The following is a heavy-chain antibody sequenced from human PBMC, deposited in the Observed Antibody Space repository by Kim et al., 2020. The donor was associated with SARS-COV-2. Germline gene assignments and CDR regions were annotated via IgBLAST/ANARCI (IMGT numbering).Heavy chain of an antibody. Sequence: SETLSLTCAVYGGSFSGYYWSWIRQPPGKGLEWIGEINHSGSTNYNPSLKSRVTITVDTTKNQFSLKLSTVTAADTAVYYCARARGAARPVYYFDHWGQG. J-gene: IGHJ4*02. CDR2: INHSGST. CDR3: ARARGAARPVYYFDH. CDR1: GGSFSGYY. V-gene: IGHV4-34*01. D-gene: IGHD6-6*01.